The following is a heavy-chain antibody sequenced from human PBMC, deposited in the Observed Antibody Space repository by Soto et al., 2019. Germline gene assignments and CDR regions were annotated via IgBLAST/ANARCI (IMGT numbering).Heavy chain of an antibody. CDR2: IYYSGST. CDR3: ARDGLEYCTNGVCYMVQDY. Sequence: SETLSLTCTVSGGSISSGGYYWSWIRQHPGKGLEWIGYIYYSGSTYYNPSLKSRVTISVDTSKNQFSLKLSSVTAADTAVYYCARDGLEYCTNGVCYMVQDYWGQGTLVTVSS. V-gene: IGHV4-31*03. CDR1: GGSISSGGYY. J-gene: IGHJ4*02. D-gene: IGHD2-8*01.